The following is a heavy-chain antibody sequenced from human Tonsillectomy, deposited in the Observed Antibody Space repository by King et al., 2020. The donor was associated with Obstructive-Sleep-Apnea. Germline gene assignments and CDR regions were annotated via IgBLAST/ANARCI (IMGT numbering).Heavy chain of an antibody. CDR2: IYSSGST. Sequence: VQLQESGPGLVNPSETLSLACTVSGGSISSYYWSWIRQPPGKGLEWIGYIYSSGSTNYNPSLKSLVTISVDTSKNQFSLKLSSVTAADTAVYYCARHFYDSNGYGWLRYYDLWGRGTLVTVSS. CDR1: GGSISSYY. V-gene: IGHV4-59*08. J-gene: IGHJ2*01. D-gene: IGHD3-22*01. CDR3: ARHFYDSNGYGWLRYYDL.